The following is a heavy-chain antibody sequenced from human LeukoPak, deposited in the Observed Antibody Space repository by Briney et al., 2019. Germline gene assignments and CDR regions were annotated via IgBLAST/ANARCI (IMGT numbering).Heavy chain of an antibody. CDR1: GYTFTGYY. D-gene: IGHD5/OR15-5a*01. J-gene: IGHJ4*02. Sequence: GASVRVPSMASGYTFTGYYLHWVRQAPGQGVEWMGWINPNSGDTNYAQKFQGRVTSTRDTSISTAYLEVASDDTAVYYCARDLRGLYDYFDYWGQGTLVTVSS. CDR3: ARDLRGLYDYFDY. V-gene: IGHV1-2*02. CDR2: INPNSGDT.